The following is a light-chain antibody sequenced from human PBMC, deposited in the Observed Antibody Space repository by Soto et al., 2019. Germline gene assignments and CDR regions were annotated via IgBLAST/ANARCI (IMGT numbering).Light chain of an antibody. CDR1: QSVANNY. V-gene: IGKV3D-20*02. Sequence: EIVLTHSPGTLSLSPWERATLSCRASQSVANNYLAWYQQRPGQAPRLVIYDASSRATGIPDRFSASGSGTDFTLTISSLQSEDFAVYYCQQYNNWITFGQGTRLEIK. CDR3: QQYNNWIT. J-gene: IGKJ5*01. CDR2: DAS.